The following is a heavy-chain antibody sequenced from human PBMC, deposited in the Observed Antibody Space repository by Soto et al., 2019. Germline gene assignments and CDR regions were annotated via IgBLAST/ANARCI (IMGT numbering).Heavy chain of an antibody. Sequence: ASVKVSCKASGYTFTSYGISWVRQAPGQGLEWMGWISAYNGNTNYAQKLQGRVTMTRNTSISTAYMELSSLRSEDTAVYYCARELYSSVRFDPWGQGTLVTVSS. J-gene: IGHJ5*02. CDR1: GYTFTSYG. D-gene: IGHD6-25*01. CDR2: ISAYNGNT. V-gene: IGHV1-18*01. CDR3: ARELYSSVRFDP.